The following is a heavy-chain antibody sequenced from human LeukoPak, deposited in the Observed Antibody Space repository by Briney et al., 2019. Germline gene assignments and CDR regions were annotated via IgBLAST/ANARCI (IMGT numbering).Heavy chain of an antibody. J-gene: IGHJ4*02. V-gene: IGHV3-66*01. CDR3: ARITSKVSLGGGWYFDY. CDR2: IYSGGST. Sequence: GGSLRLSCATSGFTVSSNYMSWVGQAPGKGLEWVSVIYSGGSTYYPDSVKGRFIITRDDSQNTLYLQMNSLRAEDMAVYYCARITSKVSLGGGWYFDYWGQGTLVTVSS. CDR1: GFTVSSNY. D-gene: IGHD6-19*01.